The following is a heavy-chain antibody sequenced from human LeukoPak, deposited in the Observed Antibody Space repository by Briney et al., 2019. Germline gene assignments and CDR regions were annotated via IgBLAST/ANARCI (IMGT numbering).Heavy chain of an antibody. Sequence: PETHSLTCTVSGGSIRYYYWSWIRQPPGKGLEWIGYIYYTGSTNYNPSLKSRVTISLDTSKNQLSLKLSSVTAADTAVYYCARGKPRGNYGISGFDYWGQGTLVTASS. D-gene: IGHD3-22*01. CDR1: GGSIRYYY. J-gene: IGHJ4*02. V-gene: IGHV4-59*08. CDR2: IYYTGST. CDR3: ARGKPRGNYGISGFDY.